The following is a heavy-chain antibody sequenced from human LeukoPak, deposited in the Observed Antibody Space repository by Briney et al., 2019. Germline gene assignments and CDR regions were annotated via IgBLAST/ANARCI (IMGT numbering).Heavy chain of an antibody. V-gene: IGHV3-30*04. D-gene: IGHD3-10*01. CDR3: ARINPSVSALIRTPPDS. CDR2: ISYDGSNK. CDR1: GFTFNSYA. Sequence: GGSLRLSCAASGFTFNSYAMHWVRQAPGKGLEWVAVISYDGSNKDHAGSVKGRFTISRDNSKNTLYLQVDSLRVEDTAVYYCARINPSVSALIRTPPDSWGQGTLVTVSS. J-gene: IGHJ5*01.